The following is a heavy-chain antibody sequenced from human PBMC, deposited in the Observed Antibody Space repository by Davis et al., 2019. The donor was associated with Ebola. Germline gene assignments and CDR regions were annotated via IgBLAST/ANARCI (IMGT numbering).Heavy chain of an antibody. CDR3: ARVYSSGWYAGDIDY. J-gene: IGHJ4*02. CDR1: GYTFTSYG. V-gene: IGHV1-18*04. D-gene: IGHD6-19*01. Sequence: ASVKVSCKASGYTFTSYGISWVRQAPGQELEWMGWISAYNGNTNYAQKLQGRVTMTTDTSTSTAYMELRSLRSDDTAVYYCARVYSSGWYAGDIDYWGQGTLVTVSS. CDR2: ISAYNGNT.